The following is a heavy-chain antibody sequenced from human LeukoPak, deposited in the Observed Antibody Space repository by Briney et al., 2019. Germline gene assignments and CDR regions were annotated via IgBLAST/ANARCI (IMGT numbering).Heavy chain of an antibody. J-gene: IGHJ5*02. D-gene: IGHD2-2*02. CDR3: ARDGRYCSSTSCYRWFDP. CDR1: GGSISSNSYF. V-gene: IGHV4-39*02. Sequence: SETLSLTCTVSGGSISSNSYFWPWIRQPPGKGLEWIGSINHSGSTWYNPSLKGRVTISVDTSKNQFSLKLSSVTAADTAVYYCARDGRYCSSTSCYRWFDPWGQGTLVTVSS. CDR2: INHSGST.